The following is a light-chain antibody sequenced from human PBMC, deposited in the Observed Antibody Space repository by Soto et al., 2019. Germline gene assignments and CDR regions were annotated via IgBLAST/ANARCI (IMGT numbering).Light chain of an antibody. V-gene: IGLV2-8*01. Sequence: QSALTQPPSASGSPGQSVTISCTGTSRDVGGYNYVSWYQQHPGKATKLLIYEVSERPSGVPDRFSGSKSGNTASLTVSGLQAEDEVDYYCSSYVGSNNLAFGGGTKLTVL. J-gene: IGLJ2*01. CDR3: SSYVGSNNLA. CDR1: SRDVGGYNY. CDR2: EVS.